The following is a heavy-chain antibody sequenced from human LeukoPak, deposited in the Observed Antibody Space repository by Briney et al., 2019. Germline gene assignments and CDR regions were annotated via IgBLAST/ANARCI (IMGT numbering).Heavy chain of an antibody. V-gene: IGHV4-4*07. CDR3: ARDIVGATPGYYFDL. CDR1: DYSISTDYY. Sequence: SETLSLTCTVSDYSISTDYYWSWIRQPAGKGLEWIGRIYTSGSTNYNPSLKSRVTMSADTSKNQFSLKLSSVTAADTAVYYCARDIVGATPGYYFDLWGRGTLVTVSP. D-gene: IGHD1-26*01. CDR2: IYTSGST. J-gene: IGHJ2*01.